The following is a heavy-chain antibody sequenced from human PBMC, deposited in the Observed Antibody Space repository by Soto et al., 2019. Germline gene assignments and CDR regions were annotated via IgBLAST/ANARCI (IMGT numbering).Heavy chain of an antibody. CDR1: GFTFSSYG. Sequence: AGSLRLSCAASGFTFSSYGMHWVRQAQGKGLGWVAVISYDGSNKYYADSVKGRFTISRDKSKNTLYLQMNSLRAEDTAVYYCAKANWNDVPDAFDIWGQGTMVTVSS. D-gene: IGHD1-1*01. J-gene: IGHJ3*02. CDR2: ISYDGSNK. V-gene: IGHV3-30*18. CDR3: AKANWNDVPDAFDI.